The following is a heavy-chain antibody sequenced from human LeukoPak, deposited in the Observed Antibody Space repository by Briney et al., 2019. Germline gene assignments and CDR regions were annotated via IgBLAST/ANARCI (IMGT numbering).Heavy chain of an antibody. D-gene: IGHD3-10*01. CDR1: GGSITTNNYY. Sequence: SETLSLTCTVSGGSITTNNYYWGWVHQSPGKGLEWIGNIYFSGNTYYNPSLESRVVISVDTFKNQFSLRLNSVTAADTAVYYCARVPPVYNSGNYYKGTHFDYWGQGTLVTVSS. CDR3: ARVPPVYNSGNYYKGTHFDY. CDR2: IYFSGNT. V-gene: IGHV4-39*07. J-gene: IGHJ4*02.